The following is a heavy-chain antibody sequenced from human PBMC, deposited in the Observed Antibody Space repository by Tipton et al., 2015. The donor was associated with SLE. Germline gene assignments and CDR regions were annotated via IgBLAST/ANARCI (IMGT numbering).Heavy chain of an antibody. CDR3: ASCSRSDAFDI. D-gene: IGHD2-2*01. V-gene: IGHV4-59*11. CDR1: GGSISSHY. Sequence: TLSLTCTVSGGSISSHYWSWCRQPPGQGLEWFGYIYYSGSTNYNPSLKSRVTISVDTSKNQCSLKLSSVTAADTAGYYCASCSRSDAFDIWGQGTMVTVSS. CDR2: IYYSGST. J-gene: IGHJ3*02.